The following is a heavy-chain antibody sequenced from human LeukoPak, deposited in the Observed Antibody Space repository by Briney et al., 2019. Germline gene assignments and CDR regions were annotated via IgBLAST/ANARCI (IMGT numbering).Heavy chain of an antibody. CDR1: GGSISSYY. CDR2: IYYSGST. D-gene: IGHD3-3*01. Sequence: SETLSLTCTVSGGSISSYYWSWIRQPPGKGLEWIGYIYYSGSTNYNPSLKSRVTISVDTSKNQFSLKLSSVTAADTAVYYCAREKVGSITIFGGFDPWGQGTLVTVSS. V-gene: IGHV4-59*01. CDR3: AREKVGSITIFGGFDP. J-gene: IGHJ5*02.